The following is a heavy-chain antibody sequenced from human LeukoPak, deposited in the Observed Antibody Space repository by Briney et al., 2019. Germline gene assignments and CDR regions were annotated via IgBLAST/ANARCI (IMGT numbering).Heavy chain of an antibody. CDR3: ARGGDTWNWFDP. V-gene: IGHV4-38-2*02. CDR2: IYHSGST. J-gene: IGHJ5*02. CDR1: GYSISSGYY. Sequence: SETLSLTCTVSGYSISSGYYWGWIRQPPGKGLEWIGSIYHSGSTYYNPSLKSRVTISVDTSKNQFSLKLSSVTAADTAVYYCARGGDTWNWFDPWGQGTLVTVSS. D-gene: IGHD5-18*01.